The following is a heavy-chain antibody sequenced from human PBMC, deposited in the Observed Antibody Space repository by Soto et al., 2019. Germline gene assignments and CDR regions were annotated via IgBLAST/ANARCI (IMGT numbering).Heavy chain of an antibody. CDR3: AKAGFSGGSCYSGGLLSYYYYYMDV. D-gene: IGHD2-15*01. J-gene: IGHJ6*03. CDR2: ISGSGGST. Sequence: GSLRLSCAASGFTFSSYAMSWVRQAPGKGLEWVSAISGSGGSTYYADSVKGRFTISRDNSKNTLYLQMNSLRAEDTAVYYCAKAGFSGGSCYSGGLLSYYYYYMDVWGKGTTVTVSS. CDR1: GFTFSSYA. V-gene: IGHV3-23*01.